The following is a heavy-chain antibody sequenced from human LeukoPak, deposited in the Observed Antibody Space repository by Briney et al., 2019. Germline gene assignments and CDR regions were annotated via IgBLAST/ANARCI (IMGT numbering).Heavy chain of an antibody. Sequence: SETLSLTCTVSGGSISSYYWGWIRQPPGKGLEWNESIYNSGSTYYNPSLKSRVIVSLDTSKNQFSLRLTSVTAADTAVYYCARDTGQYAPGTPGFTRFDPWGQGTLVTVSS. V-gene: IGHV4-39*07. D-gene: IGHD3-10*01. CDR1: GGSISSYY. CDR3: ARDTGQYAPGTPGFTRFDP. CDR2: IYNSGST. J-gene: IGHJ5*02.